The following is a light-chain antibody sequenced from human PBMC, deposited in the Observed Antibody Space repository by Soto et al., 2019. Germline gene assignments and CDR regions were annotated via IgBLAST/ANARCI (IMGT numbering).Light chain of an antibody. J-gene: IGLJ3*02. CDR3: CSYAGSYTLV. CDR2: DVS. Sequence: QSALTQPRSVSGSPGQSVTISCTGTSSDVGGYNFVSWYQHHPGKAPKLMIYDVSKRPSGVPDRFSGSKSGSTASLTISGLHAEDDADYYCCSYAGSYTLVFGGGTKLTVL. V-gene: IGLV2-11*01. CDR1: SSDVGGYNF.